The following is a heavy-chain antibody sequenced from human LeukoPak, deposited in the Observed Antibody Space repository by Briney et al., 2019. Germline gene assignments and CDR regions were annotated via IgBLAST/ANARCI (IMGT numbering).Heavy chain of an antibody. V-gene: IGHV1-69*05. CDR1: GGTFSSYA. J-gene: IGHJ4*02. CDR2: IIPIFGTA. CDR3: ARDPRYYGSGSSGFDY. Sequence: PGSSVKVSCKASGGTFSSYAISWVRQAPGQGLEWMGGIIPIFGTANYAQNFRGRVTITTDESTSTAYMELSSLRSEDTAVYYCARDPRYYGSGSSGFDYWGQGTLVTVSS. D-gene: IGHD3-10*01.